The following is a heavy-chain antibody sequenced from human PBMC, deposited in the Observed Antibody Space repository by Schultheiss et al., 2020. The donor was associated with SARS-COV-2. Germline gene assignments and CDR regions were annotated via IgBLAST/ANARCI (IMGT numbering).Heavy chain of an antibody. CDR3: ANWGGEEGDY. J-gene: IGHJ4*02. Sequence: GGSLRLSCAASGFTFTKYWMHWVRQAPGKGLVWVSRIFSDGSSTSYADSVKGRFTISRDNAKNMVYLQMNSLRAEDTAVYYCANWGGEEGDYWGQGTLVTVSS. CDR1: GFTFTKYW. D-gene: IGHD3-10*01. V-gene: IGHV3-74*01. CDR2: IFSDGSST.